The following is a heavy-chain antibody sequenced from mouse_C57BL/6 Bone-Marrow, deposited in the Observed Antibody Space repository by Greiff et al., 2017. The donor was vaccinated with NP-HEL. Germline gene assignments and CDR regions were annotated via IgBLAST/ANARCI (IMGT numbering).Heavy chain of an antibody. CDR3: ARTITTVVAHWYFDV. J-gene: IGHJ1*03. D-gene: IGHD1-1*01. V-gene: IGHV1-69*01. CDR1: GYTFTSYW. CDR2: IDPSDSYT. Sequence: QVQLQQSGAELVMPGASVKLSCKASGYTFTSYWMHWVKQRPGQGLEWIGEIDPSDSYTNYNQKFKGKSTLTVDKSSSTAYMQLSSLTSEDSAVYYCARTITTVVAHWYFDVWGTGTTVTVSS.